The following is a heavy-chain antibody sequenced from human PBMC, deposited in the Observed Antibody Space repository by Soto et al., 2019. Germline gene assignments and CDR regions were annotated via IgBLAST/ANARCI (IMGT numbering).Heavy chain of an antibody. CDR3: ARDLFNIVVVPAAIRDWFDP. CDR2: ISSSSSYI. CDR1: GFTFSSYS. J-gene: IGHJ5*02. Sequence: GGSLRLSCAASGFTFSSYSMNWVRQAPGKGLEWVSSISSSSSYIYYADSVKGRFTISRDNAKNSLYLQMNSLRAEDTAVYYCARDLFNIVVVPAAIRDWFDPWGQGTLVTVSS. D-gene: IGHD2-2*01. V-gene: IGHV3-21*01.